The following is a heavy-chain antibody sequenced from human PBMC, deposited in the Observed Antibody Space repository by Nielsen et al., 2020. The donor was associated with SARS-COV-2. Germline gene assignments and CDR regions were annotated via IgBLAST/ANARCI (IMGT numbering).Heavy chain of an antibody. Sequence: ASVKVSCKASGYTFTSYYMHWVRQAPGQGLEWMGIINPSGGSTSYAQKFQGRVTMTRDTSTSTVYMELSSLRSEDTAVYYCARDLTGYSSGWDYYYYYGMDVWGQGTTVTVSS. V-gene: IGHV1-46*01. CDR2: INPSGGST. D-gene: IGHD6-19*01. CDR3: ARDLTGYSSGWDYYYYYGMDV. CDR1: GYTFTSYY. J-gene: IGHJ6*02.